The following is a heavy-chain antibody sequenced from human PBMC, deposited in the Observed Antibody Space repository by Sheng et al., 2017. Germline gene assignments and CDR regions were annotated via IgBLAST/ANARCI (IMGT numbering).Heavy chain of an antibody. Sequence: QVQLQESGPGLVKPSQTLSLTCAVSGGSISSGSYSWNWIRRPAGKGLEWIGAWLYHWAHQLQPLLKSRLTISVDTSKNQFSLKMRSVTAADTAVYYCAREFRGGSGTELLDYWGQGIRGHRLL. CDR1: GGSISSGSYS. CDR2: LYHWAH. D-gene: IGHD3-10*01. J-gene: IGHJ4*02. CDR3: AREFRGGSGTELLDY. V-gene: IGHV4-61*02.